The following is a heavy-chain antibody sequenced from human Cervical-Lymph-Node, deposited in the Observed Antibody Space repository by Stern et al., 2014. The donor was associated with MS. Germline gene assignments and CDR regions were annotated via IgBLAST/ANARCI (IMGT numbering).Heavy chain of an antibody. CDR1: GGSISSSNW. CDR3: ARVAGSAVAGTTFDY. V-gene: IGHV4-4*02. D-gene: IGHD6-19*01. CDR2: IYHSGSN. J-gene: IGHJ4*02. Sequence: QLQLQESGPGLVKPSGTLSLTCAVSGGSISSSNWWSWVRQPPGKGLAWIGEIYHSGSNNYNPSLKSRVPISVDKSKNQFSLKLSSVTAADTAVYYCARVAGSAVAGTTFDYWGQGTLVTVSS.